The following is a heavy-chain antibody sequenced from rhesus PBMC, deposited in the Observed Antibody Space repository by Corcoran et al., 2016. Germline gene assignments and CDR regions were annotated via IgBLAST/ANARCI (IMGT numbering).Heavy chain of an antibody. CDR1: GYSISSGYG. Sequence: QVQLQESGPGLVKPSETLSLTCAVSGYSISSGYGWGWIRQPQGKGLEWIGPFYGGIGRTSSNPTRESPVSFSKTTSQNHFSLNLSSVPSADTAVYYCSRHSPVYCSGGVCYTTGIDYWGQGVLVTVSS. CDR3: SRHSPVYCSGGVCYTTGIDY. V-gene: IGHV4-127*01. D-gene: IGHD2-39*02. CDR2: FYGGIGRT. J-gene: IGHJ4*01.